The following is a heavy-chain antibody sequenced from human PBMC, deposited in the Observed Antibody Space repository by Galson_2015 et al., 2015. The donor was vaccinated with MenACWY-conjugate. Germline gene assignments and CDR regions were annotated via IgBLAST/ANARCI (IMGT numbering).Heavy chain of an antibody. CDR3: ARTNYDTLTGYRQSFDY. CDR1: GFSLSSSGMC. CDR2: IDWDADK. Sequence: PALVKPTQTLTLTCSFSGFSLSSSGMCVSWIRQPPGKALEWLARIDWDADKNYSTSLKTRVTISKDTSNNQVVLTMTNMDPVDTATYYCARTNYDTLTGYRQSFDYWGQGALVTVSS. D-gene: IGHD3-9*01. J-gene: IGHJ4*02. V-gene: IGHV2-70*11.